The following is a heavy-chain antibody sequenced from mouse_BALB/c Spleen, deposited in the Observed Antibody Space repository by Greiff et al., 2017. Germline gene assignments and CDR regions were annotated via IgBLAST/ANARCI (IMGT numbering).Heavy chain of an antibody. D-gene: IGHD4-1*01. CDR3: ALKLGREYYYAMDY. J-gene: IGHJ4*01. CDR1: GYTFTSYW. CDR2: INPSTGYT. V-gene: IGHV1-7*01. Sequence: QVQLQQSGAELAKPGASVKMSCKASGYTFTSYWMHWVKQRPGQGLEWIGYINPSTGYTEYNQKFKDKATLTADKSSSTAYMQLSSLTSEDSAVYYCALKLGREYYYAMDYWGQGTSGTVSS.